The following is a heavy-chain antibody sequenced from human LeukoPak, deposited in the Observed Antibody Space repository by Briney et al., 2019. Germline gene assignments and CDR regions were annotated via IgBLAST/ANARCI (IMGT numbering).Heavy chain of an antibody. J-gene: IGHJ5*02. V-gene: IGHV1-18*01. CDR1: GYTFTGYG. CDR2: ISAYNGNT. Sequence: ASVKVSCKASGYTFTGYGISWVRQAPGQGLEWMGWISAYNGNTNYAQKLQGRVTMTTDTSTSTAYMELRSLRSDDTAVYYCARARIAAATGWFDPWGQGTLVTVSS. CDR3: ARARIAAATGWFDP. D-gene: IGHD6-13*01.